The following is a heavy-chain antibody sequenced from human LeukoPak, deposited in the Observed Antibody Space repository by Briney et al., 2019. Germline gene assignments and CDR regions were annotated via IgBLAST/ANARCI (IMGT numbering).Heavy chain of an antibody. CDR1: GYTFTSYY. CDR2: INPSGGST. CDR3: AKNADSTGHRGVFEY. J-gene: IGHJ4*02. Sequence: ASVKVSCKASGYTFTSYYMHWVRQAPGQGLEWMGIINPSGGSTSYAQKFQGRVTMTRDTSTSTVYMELSSLRAEDTAVYYCAKNADSTGHRGVFEYWGQGILVTVSS. D-gene: IGHD3-22*01. V-gene: IGHV1-46*01.